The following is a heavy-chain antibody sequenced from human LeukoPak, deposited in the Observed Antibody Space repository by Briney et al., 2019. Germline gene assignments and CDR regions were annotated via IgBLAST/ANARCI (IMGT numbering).Heavy chain of an antibody. D-gene: IGHD2-2*01. CDR1: GYTFTSYG. J-gene: IGHJ4*02. CDR3: ARDHQDIVVVPAANAPDY. Sequence: GASVKVSCKASGYTFTSYGIIWVRQAPGQGLEWMGWMSAYNGNTNYAQELQGRVTMTTDTSTSTAYMELRSRRSDDTAVYYCARDHQDIVVVPAANAPDYWGQGTLVTVSS. V-gene: IGHV1-18*01. CDR2: MSAYNGNT.